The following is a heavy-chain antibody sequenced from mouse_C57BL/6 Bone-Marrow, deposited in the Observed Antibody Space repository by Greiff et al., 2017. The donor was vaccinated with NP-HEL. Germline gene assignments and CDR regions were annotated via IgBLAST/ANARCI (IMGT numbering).Heavy chain of an antibody. Sequence: EVQLVESGGGLVKPGGSLKLSCAASGFTFSSYTMSWVRQTPEKRLEWVATISGGGGNTYYPDSVKGRFTISRDHAKNTLYLQMSRLRSEDTALYYCARRKYGNFYWYFDVWGTGTTVTVSS. CDR3: ARRKYGNFYWYFDV. CDR1: GFTFSSYT. CDR2: ISGGGGNT. J-gene: IGHJ1*03. V-gene: IGHV5-9*01. D-gene: IGHD2-10*02.